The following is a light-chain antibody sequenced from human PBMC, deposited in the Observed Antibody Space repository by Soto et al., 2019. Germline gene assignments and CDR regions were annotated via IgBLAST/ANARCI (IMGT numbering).Light chain of an antibody. CDR3: QQYNNWPSLT. Sequence: EIVMTQSPATLSVSPGERAALSCRASQSVSSNLAWYQQNPGQAPRLLIYGASTRATRIPVRFSGSGSGTEFTLTITSLQSEDVAVYYCQQYNNWPSLTFGGGTKVDIK. CDR1: QSVSSN. V-gene: IGKV3-15*01. J-gene: IGKJ4*01. CDR2: GAS.